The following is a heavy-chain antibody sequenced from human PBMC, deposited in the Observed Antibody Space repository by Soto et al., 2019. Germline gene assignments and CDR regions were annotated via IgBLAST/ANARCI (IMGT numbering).Heavy chain of an antibody. CDR2: INPSGGST. Sequence: ASVKVSCKASGYTFTSYYMHWVRQAPGQGLEWMGIINPSGGSTSYAQKFQGRVTMTRDTSTSTVYMELSSLRSEDTAVYYCAVPYYDFWSVYPRFLYGMDVWGQGTTVTVSS. J-gene: IGHJ6*02. V-gene: IGHV1-46*01. CDR1: GYTFTSYY. D-gene: IGHD3-3*01. CDR3: AVPYYDFWSVYPRFLYGMDV.